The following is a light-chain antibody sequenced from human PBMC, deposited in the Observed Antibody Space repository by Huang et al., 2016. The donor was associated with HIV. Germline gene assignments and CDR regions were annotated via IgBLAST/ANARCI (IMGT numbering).Light chain of an antibody. Sequence: EIVLTQSPATLYLSPGERATLSCRASPSVSSDLAWYQPKPGQAPRLLIYDTSSRATGLPASFSGSGSGTDFTLTISSLEPEDFAVYYCQQRSNWPPWTFGQGTKVEIK. CDR3: QQRSNWPPWT. J-gene: IGKJ1*01. CDR1: PSVSSD. V-gene: IGKV3-11*01. CDR2: DTS.